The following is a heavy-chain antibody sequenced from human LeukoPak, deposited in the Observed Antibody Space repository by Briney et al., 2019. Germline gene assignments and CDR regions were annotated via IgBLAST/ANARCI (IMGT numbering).Heavy chain of an antibody. J-gene: IGHJ5*02. CDR2: INYSGST. D-gene: IGHD1-20*01. CDR1: GGSFSGYY. Sequence: PSETLSLTCAVYGGSFSGYYWSWIRQPPGKGLDWIGEINYSGSTKYNPSLKSRVTISLDTSKNQFSLNLSSVTAADTAVYYCATCSSITCQSARWFVPWGQGTLVTVSS. CDR3: ATCSSITCQSARWFVP. V-gene: IGHV4-34*01.